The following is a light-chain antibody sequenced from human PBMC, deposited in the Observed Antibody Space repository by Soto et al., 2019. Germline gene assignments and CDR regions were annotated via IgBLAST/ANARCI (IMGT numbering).Light chain of an antibody. Sequence: EIVMTQSPATLSVSPGERATLSCRASPSVSSNLAWYQQKPGQAPRLLIYGASTRATGIPARFSGSGSGTELTLTISSLQSEDFAVYYCQQYNNWPGTFGQGTRLEIK. J-gene: IGKJ5*01. V-gene: IGKV3-15*01. CDR1: PSVSSN. CDR2: GAS. CDR3: QQYNNWPGT.